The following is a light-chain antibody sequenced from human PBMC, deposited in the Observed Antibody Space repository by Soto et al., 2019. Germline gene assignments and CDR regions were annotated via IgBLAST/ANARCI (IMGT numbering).Light chain of an antibody. CDR1: WIVSSY. CDR3: QQRSNWPPWT. J-gene: IGKJ1*01. Sequence: EIVLTQSPATLSLSPGEGTTLSCRTSWIVSSYLAWYQQKPGQAPRLLIYDASNRATGIPARFSGSGSGTDFTLTISSPEPEDFAVYYCQQRSNWPPWTFGQGTKVEIK. CDR2: DAS. V-gene: IGKV3-11*01.